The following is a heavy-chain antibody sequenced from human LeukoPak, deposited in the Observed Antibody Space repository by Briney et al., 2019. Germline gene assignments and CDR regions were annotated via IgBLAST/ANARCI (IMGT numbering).Heavy chain of an antibody. CDR1: GFTFSSYS. V-gene: IGHV3-21*01. J-gene: IGHJ4*02. CDR3: ARPGSYSGGFDY. Sequence: GGSLRLSCAASGFTFSSYSMNWVRQAPGKGLEWVSSISSSSSYIYYADSVKGRFTISRDNAKNSLYLQMNSLRAEDTAVYYCARPGSYSGGFDYWGQGTLVTASS. CDR2: ISSSSSYI. D-gene: IGHD3-10*01.